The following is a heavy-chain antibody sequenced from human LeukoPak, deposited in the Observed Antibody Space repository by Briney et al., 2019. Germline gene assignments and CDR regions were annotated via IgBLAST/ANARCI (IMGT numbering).Heavy chain of an antibody. Sequence: TSETLSLTCAAYGVSFSGYYWSWIRQPPGKGLEWIGEINHSGSTNYNPSLKSRVTISVDTSKNQFSLKLSSVTAADTAVYYCASRSRRGIAAADWGQGTLVTVSS. D-gene: IGHD6-13*01. CDR1: GVSFSGYY. CDR3: ASRSRRGIAAAD. CDR2: INHSGST. J-gene: IGHJ1*01. V-gene: IGHV4-34*01.